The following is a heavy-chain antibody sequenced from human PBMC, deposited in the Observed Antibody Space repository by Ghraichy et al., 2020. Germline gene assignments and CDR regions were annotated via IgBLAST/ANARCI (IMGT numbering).Heavy chain of an antibody. CDR2: IYPGDSDT. J-gene: IGHJ5*02. D-gene: IGHD5-18*01. V-gene: IGHV5-51*01. CDR3: ARRGDTAMVDNWFDP. CDR1: GYSFTSYW. Sequence: GESLNISCKGSGYSFTSYWIGWVRQMPGKGLEWMGIIYPGDSDTRYSPSFQGQVTISADKSISTAYLQWSSLKASDTAMYYCARRGDTAMVDNWFDPWGQGTLVTVSS.